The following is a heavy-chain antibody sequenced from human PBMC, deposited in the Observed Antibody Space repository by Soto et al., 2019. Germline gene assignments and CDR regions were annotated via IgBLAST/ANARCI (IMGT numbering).Heavy chain of an antibody. J-gene: IGHJ6*02. D-gene: IGHD5-12*01. CDR2: IYYSGST. CDR1: GGSVSSGSYY. V-gene: IGHV4-61*01. Sequence: SGTLSLTCTVSGGSVSSGSYYWSWIRQPPGKGLEWIGYIYYSGSTNYNPSLKSRVTISVDTSKNQFSLKLSSVTAADTAVYYCASGTQYSGYDPPYYYYGMDVWGQGTTVTVSS. CDR3: ASGTQYSGYDPPYYYYGMDV.